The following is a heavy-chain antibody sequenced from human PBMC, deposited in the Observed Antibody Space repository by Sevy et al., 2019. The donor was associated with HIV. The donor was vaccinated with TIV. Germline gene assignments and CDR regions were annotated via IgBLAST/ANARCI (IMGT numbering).Heavy chain of an antibody. CDR1: GYTFTGYY. D-gene: IGHD3-9*01. J-gene: IGHJ5*02. CDR2: INPNRGGT. V-gene: IGHV1-2*02. CDR3: ARGGRLNYDILTGYSNWFDP. Sequence: ASVKVSCKASGYTFTGYYMHWVRQAPGQGLEWMGWINPNRGGTNYAQKFQGRVTMTRDTSISTAYMELSRLRSDDTAVYYCARGGRLNYDILTGYSNWFDPWGQGTLVTVSS.